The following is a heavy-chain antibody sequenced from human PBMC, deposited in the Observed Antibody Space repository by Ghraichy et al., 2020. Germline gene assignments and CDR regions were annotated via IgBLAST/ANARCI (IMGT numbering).Heavy chain of an antibody. CDR3: ARKGVTATGWFDP. V-gene: IGHV1-69*02. J-gene: IGHJ5*02. D-gene: IGHD2-21*02. CDR2: IVPILAIA. CDR1: GGSFNSYI. Sequence: KVSRKASGGSFNSYIITWVRQAPGQGLEWMGRIVPILAIANYAQKFQGRVTITADKSTSTAYMELSSLRSEDTAVYYCARKGVTATGWFDPWGQGTLVTVSS.